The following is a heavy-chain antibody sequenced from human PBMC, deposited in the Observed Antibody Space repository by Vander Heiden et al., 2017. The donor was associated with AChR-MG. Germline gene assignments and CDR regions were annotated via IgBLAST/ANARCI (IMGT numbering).Heavy chain of an antibody. V-gene: IGHV1-69*06. Sequence: QVQLVQSGAEVKKPGSSVKVSCKASGGTFSSYAISWVRQAPGQGLEWMGGIIPIFGTANYAQKFQGRVTSTADKSTSTAYMELSSLRSEDTDVYYCARVRLSSSSKKYYYYYYMDVWGKGNTVTVSS. CDR3: ARVRLSSSSKKYYYYYYMDV. CDR1: GGTFSSYA. D-gene: IGHD6-6*01. J-gene: IGHJ6*03. CDR2: IIPIFGTA.